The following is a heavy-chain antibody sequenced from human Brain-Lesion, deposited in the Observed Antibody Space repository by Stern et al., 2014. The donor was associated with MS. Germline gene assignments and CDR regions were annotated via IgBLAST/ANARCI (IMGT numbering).Heavy chain of an antibody. V-gene: IGHV4-30-4*01. Sequence: VQLEESGPGLVKPSQTLSLTCTVSDDSLNSDIYYWSWIRQPPGKGLEWIGYIYYSGSSYYHPSLKSRVTMSLDTSKNQFSLRLGSVTAADTAVYYCARVTGDGFGHGYSSFYGLDVWGQGTTVTVSS. D-gene: IGHD1-20*01. CDR1: DDSLNSDIYY. CDR3: ARVTGDGFGHGYSSFYGLDV. J-gene: IGHJ6*02. CDR2: IYYSGSS.